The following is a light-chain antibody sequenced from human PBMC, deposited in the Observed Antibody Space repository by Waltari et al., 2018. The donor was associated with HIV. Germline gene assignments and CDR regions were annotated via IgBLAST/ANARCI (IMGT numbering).Light chain of an antibody. J-gene: IGLJ1*01. Sequence: QSALTQSRSLSGSPGQSITISFTGTTNDVGAYNYVSWYQQHPGRAPKLLIFDLIKRPSGVPDRLPGTKSGNPASLPIYGLQAEDEADYYCCSSAGKYTVVFGTGTKVTVL. CDR3: CSSAGKYTVV. V-gene: IGLV2-11*01. CDR1: TNDVGAYNY. CDR2: DLI.